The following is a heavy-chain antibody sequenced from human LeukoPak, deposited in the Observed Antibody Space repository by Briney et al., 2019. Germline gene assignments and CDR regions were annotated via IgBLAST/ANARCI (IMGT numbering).Heavy chain of an antibody. J-gene: IGHJ4*02. Sequence: ASVKVSCKASGYTFTGYYMHWVRQAPGQGLEWMGWINPNSGGTNYAQKFQGRVTMTRDTSISTAYMELSRLRSDDTAVYYCAREGDYHDSSGYYFDYWGQGTLVTVSS. CDR3: AREGDYHDSSGYYFDY. V-gene: IGHV1-2*02. D-gene: IGHD3-22*01. CDR2: INPNSGGT. CDR1: GYTFTGYY.